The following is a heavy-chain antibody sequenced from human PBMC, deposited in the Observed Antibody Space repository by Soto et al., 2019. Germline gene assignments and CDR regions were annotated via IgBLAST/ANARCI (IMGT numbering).Heavy chain of an antibody. D-gene: IGHD6-6*01. V-gene: IGHV3-30-3*01. CDR1: GFTFSSYA. J-gene: IGHJ4*01. CDR2: ISYDGSNE. Sequence: GGSLSLCWAASGFTFSSYAMHWVRQAPGKGLEWVAVISYDGSNEYYADSVKGGFTISRDNSKNTLYLQMNSLRAEDTAVYYWASDVTGGIAARPAFFDYWGQGTLVTVSS. CDR3: ASDVTGGIAARPAFFDY.